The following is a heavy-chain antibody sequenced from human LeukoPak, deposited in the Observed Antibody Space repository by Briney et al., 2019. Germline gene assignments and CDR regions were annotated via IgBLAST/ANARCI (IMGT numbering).Heavy chain of an antibody. CDR2: INPNSGT. D-gene: IGHD6-13*01. CDR3: AREEQHQRGRHFEY. Sequence: GASVKVSCKASGYTFSGYYIHWVRQGPGQGLERMGWINPNSGTNYAQNFQGRVTMTRDTSISTAYMELSRVISDDTAVYYCAREEQHQRGRHFEYWGQGTLVTVSS. J-gene: IGHJ4*02. CDR1: GYTFSGYY. V-gene: IGHV1-2*02.